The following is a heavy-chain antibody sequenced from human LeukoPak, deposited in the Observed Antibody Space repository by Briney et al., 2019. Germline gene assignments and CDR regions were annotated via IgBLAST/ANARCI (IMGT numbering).Heavy chain of an antibody. CDR3: ARDIPTGEYSYGYYY. V-gene: IGHV1-18*01. J-gene: IGHJ4*02. Sequence: ASVKVSCKASGYTXTSYGISWVRQAPGQGLEWMGWISAYNGNTNYAQRLQGRVTMTTDTSTSTAYMELRSLRSDDTAVYYCARDIPTGEYSYGYYYWGQGTLVTVSS. CDR2: ISAYNGNT. D-gene: IGHD5-18*01. CDR1: GYTXTSYG.